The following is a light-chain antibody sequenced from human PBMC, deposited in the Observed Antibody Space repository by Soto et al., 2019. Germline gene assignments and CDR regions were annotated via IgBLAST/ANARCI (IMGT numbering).Light chain of an antibody. CDR2: LSDDGIY. CDR3: QTWNTGSVV. V-gene: IGLV4-69*01. Sequence: QSVLTQSPSASASLGASVKLTCTLSSGHISYAIAWHQQQPEKGPRYLMKLSDDGIYTKGDGIPDRFSGSSSGAKRYLTISSLQSEDEADYYCQTWNTGSVVFGGGTKLTVL. J-gene: IGLJ3*02. CDR1: SGHISYA.